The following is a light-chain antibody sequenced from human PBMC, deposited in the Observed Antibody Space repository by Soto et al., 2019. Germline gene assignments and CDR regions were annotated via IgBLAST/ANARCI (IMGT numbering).Light chain of an antibody. CDR1: QGISNS. CDR2: DAS. CDR3: QQYTDWPMT. V-gene: IGKV1-27*01. Sequence: DLPLTQSPSSLSASVGDRFTITCRASQGISNSLVWYQQKPGKVLKLLIYDASTLQSGVPSRFSGSGSGTEFTLTISSLQSEDFAVYYCQQYTDWPMTFGQGTRLEVK. J-gene: IGKJ5*01.